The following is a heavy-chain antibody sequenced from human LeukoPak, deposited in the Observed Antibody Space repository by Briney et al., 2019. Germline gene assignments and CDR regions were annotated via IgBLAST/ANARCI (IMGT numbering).Heavy chain of an antibody. CDR3: ARIDCTTTSCYDWRGWFDP. Sequence: SQTLSLTCTVSGASVSSGDYWSWLRQPPGKGLEWIGHIHYSGNNDYNPSLRSRLSISIDTAINQFSLMLNSVTAADTAVYYCARIDCTTTSCYDWRGWFDPWGQGTLVTVSS. V-gene: IGHV4-30-4*01. J-gene: IGHJ5*02. D-gene: IGHD2-2*01. CDR2: IHYSGNN. CDR1: GASVSSGDY.